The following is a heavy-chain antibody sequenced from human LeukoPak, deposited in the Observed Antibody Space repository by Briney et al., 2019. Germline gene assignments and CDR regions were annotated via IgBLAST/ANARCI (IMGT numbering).Heavy chain of an antibody. Sequence: SETLPLTCTVSGDSISSSSYYWGWIRQSPGKGLEWIGSIYYRGSTYYNPSLKSRVTISVDTSKNQFSLKLNSVTAADTAVYYCARARGYSYSDYWGQGTLVTVS. CDR1: GDSISSSSYY. D-gene: IGHD5-18*01. J-gene: IGHJ4*02. CDR2: IYYRGST. V-gene: IGHV4-39*07. CDR3: ARARGYSYSDY.